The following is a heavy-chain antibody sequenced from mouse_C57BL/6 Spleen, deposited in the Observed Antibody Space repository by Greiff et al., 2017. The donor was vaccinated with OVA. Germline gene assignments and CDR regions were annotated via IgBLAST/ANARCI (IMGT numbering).Heavy chain of an antibody. J-gene: IGHJ4*01. CDR2: IDPSESET. D-gene: IGHD2-4*01. CDR1: GYTFTSYW. CDR3: ARGGLRQNYAMDY. V-gene: IGHV1-52*01. Sequence: VQLQQPGAELVRPGSSVKLSCKASGYTFTSYWMHWVKQRPIQGLEWIGNIDPSESETHYNQKFKDKATLTVDKSSSTAYMQLSSLTSEDSAVYYCARGGLRQNYAMDYWGQGTSVTVSS.